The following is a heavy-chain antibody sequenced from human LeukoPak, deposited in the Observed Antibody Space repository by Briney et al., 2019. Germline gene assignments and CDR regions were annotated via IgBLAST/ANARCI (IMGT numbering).Heavy chain of an antibody. CDR2: INIGNGNT. Sequence: ASVKVSCKASGYTFINHAIHWVRQAPGQRLEWMGWINIGNGNTKCSQNFQGRITITRDTPATTAYMDLSGLRSEDTAVYYCARRWGRSFDYWGQGTLVTVSS. CDR1: GYTFINHA. V-gene: IGHV1-3*04. J-gene: IGHJ4*02. D-gene: IGHD3-16*01. CDR3: ARRWGRSFDY.